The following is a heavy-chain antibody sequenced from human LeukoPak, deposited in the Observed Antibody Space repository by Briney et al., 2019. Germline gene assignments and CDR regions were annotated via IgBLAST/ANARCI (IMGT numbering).Heavy chain of an antibody. V-gene: IGHV5-51*01. J-gene: IGHJ6*02. D-gene: IGHD3-10*01. CDR2: IYPADSRT. CDR1: GYMFITYW. CDR3: ARLTIVRGLISGIDV. Sequence: GESLKISCKASGYMFITYWIGWVRQMAGKGLECIGIIYPADSRTTYSPSFQGQVTMSADKSINTAYLQWSSLQASDTAMYYCARLTIVRGLISGIDVWGQGTTVTVSS.